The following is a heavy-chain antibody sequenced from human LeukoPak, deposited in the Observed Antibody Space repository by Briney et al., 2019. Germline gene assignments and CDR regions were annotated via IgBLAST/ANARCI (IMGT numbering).Heavy chain of an antibody. V-gene: IGHV3-48*01. CDR1: GFIFSSYS. CDR3: ARGHTAVTRHFDF. J-gene: IGHJ4*02. Sequence: GGSLRLSCAVSGFIFSSYSMNWVRQAPGKGLEWVSYISSSSSTIYYADSVKGRFTISRDNAKNSLYLQMNSLRAEDTAVYYCARGHTAVTRHFDFWGQGTLVTVSS. CDR2: ISSSSSTI. D-gene: IGHD4-17*01.